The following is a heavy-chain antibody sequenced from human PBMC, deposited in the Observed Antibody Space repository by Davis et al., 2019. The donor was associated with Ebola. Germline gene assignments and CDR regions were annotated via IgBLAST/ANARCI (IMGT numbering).Heavy chain of an antibody. CDR1: GFTFSSYS. V-gene: IGHV3-21*01. Sequence: PGGSLRLSCAASGFTFSSYSMNWVRQAPGKGLEWVSSISSSSSYIYYADSVKGRFTISRDNAKNSLYLQMNSLRAEDTAVYYCARKKWQQLGGRYYYYYGMDVWGQGTTVTVSS. CDR2: ISSSSSYI. D-gene: IGHD6-13*01. J-gene: IGHJ6*02. CDR3: ARKKWQQLGGRYYYYYGMDV.